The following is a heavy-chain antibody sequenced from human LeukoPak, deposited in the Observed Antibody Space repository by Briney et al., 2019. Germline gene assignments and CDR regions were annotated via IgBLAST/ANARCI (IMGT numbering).Heavy chain of an antibody. D-gene: IGHD3-10*01. J-gene: IGHJ5*02. Sequence: RGESLKISCKGSGYSFTSYWIGRLRQMPGKGLEWMGIIYPGDSDTRYSPSFQGQVTISADKSISTAYLQWSSLKASDTAMYYCARHAVMVRGVTNWFDPWGQGTLVTVSS. CDR3: ARHAVMVRGVTNWFDP. CDR2: IYPGDSDT. CDR1: GYSFTSYW. V-gene: IGHV5-51*01.